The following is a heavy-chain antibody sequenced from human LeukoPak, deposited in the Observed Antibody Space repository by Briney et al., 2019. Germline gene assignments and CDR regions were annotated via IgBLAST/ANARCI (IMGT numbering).Heavy chain of an antibody. V-gene: IGHV4-34*01. D-gene: IGHD2-2*01. CDR3: ARCFVVVPAAMLYYYYYYMDV. CDR1: GGSFSDYY. Sequence: SETLSLTCAVSGGSFSDYYWTWIRQPPGKGLEWIGEINHSGSANYNPSLKSRVTISVDTSKNQFSLKLSSVTAADTAVYYCARCFVVVPAAMLYYYYYYMDVWGKGTTVTVSS. CDR2: INHSGSA. J-gene: IGHJ6*03.